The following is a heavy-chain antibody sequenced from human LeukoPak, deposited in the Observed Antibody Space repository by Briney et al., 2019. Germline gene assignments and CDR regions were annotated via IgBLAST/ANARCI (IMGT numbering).Heavy chain of an antibody. CDR3: ARDPPDDKWNSFDS. J-gene: IGHJ4*02. V-gene: IGHV3-11*05. D-gene: IGHD3-9*01. Sequence: GGSLRLSCAASGFSFSDFYMSWIRQAPGKGLEWVSYISSSSSYTNYADSVKGRFTISRDNAKRSLYLQMNSLTVEDTALYYCARDPPDDKWNSFDSWGQGTLVIVSS. CDR2: ISSSSSYT. CDR1: GFSFSDFY.